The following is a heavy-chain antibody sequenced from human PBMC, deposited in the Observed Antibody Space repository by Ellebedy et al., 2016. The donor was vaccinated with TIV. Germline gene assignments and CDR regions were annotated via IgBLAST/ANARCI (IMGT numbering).Heavy chain of an antibody. CDR3: AVSRGAGGSTWYRVDY. CDR1: GDTFSYYA. J-gene: IGHJ4*02. Sequence: AASVKVSCKASGDTFSYYAINWARQAPGQGLEWMGGIIPILGIANYAQKFQGRVTITADKSKSTAYMELSSLRSEETSVYYCAVSRGAGGSTWYRVDYWGQGTLVTVSS. D-gene: IGHD6-13*01. CDR2: IIPILGIA. V-gene: IGHV1-69*10.